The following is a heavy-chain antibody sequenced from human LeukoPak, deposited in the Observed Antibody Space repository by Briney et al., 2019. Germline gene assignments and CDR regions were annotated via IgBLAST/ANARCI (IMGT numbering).Heavy chain of an antibody. Sequence: SETLSLTCTVSGGSISSYYWSWIRQPAGKGLEWIGRIYTSGSNNYNPSLESRVTMSVDTSKNQFSLKLSSVTAADTAVYYCARLAVTTGYFDYWGQGTLVTVSS. D-gene: IGHD4-17*01. CDR3: ARLAVTTGYFDY. J-gene: IGHJ4*02. CDR1: GGSISSYY. V-gene: IGHV4-4*07. CDR2: IYTSGSN.